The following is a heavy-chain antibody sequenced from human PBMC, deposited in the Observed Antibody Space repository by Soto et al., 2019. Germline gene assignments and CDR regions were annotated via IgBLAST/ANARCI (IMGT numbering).Heavy chain of an antibody. CDR2: IYYSGST. Sequence: TLSVTCTGSGGSESSGSYYWSWTRQPPGKGLEWIGYIYYSGSTNYNPSLKSRVTISVDTSKNQFSLKLSSVTAADTAVYYCARPHGGSSGWDNWFDPWGQGTLVTVSS. CDR1: GGSESSGSYY. V-gene: IGHV4-61*01. J-gene: IGHJ5*02. D-gene: IGHD6-25*01. CDR3: ARPHGGSSGWDNWFDP.